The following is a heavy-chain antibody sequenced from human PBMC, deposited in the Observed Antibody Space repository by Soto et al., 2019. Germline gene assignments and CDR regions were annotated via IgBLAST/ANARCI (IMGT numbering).Heavy chain of an antibody. V-gene: IGHV3-23*01. CDR3: SKLSDDFWSGFLAFDI. D-gene: IGHD3-3*01. J-gene: IGHJ3*02. CDR1: EFTFSSYA. Sequence: PGGSLRLSCAASEFTFSSYAMSWVRQAPGKGLEWVSGISGSGGSTYYADSVKGRFTISRDNSKNTLYLQMNSLRAEDTAVYYCSKLSDDFWSGFLAFDIWGQGTMVTVSS. CDR2: ISGSGGST.